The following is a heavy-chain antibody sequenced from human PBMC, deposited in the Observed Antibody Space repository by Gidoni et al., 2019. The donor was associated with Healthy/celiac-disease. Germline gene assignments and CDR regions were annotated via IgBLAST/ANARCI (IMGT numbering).Heavy chain of an antibody. J-gene: IGHJ6*02. D-gene: IGHD4-4*01. CDR3: ARDTGGYSRGPERTNYYYGMDV. V-gene: IGHV1-69*08. CDR1: GGTFSSYT. CDR2: IIPILGIA. Sequence: QVQLVQSGAEVKKPWSSVKVSCKASGGTFSSYTISWVRQAPGQGLEWMGRIIPILGIANYAQKFQGRVTITADKSTSTAYMELSSLRSEDTAVYYCARDTGGYSRGPERTNYYYGMDVWGQGTTVTVSS.